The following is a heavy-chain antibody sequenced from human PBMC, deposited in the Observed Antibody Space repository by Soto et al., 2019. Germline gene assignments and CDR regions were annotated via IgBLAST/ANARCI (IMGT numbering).Heavy chain of an antibody. CDR1: GGSISSYY. D-gene: IGHD3-10*01. Sequence: SETLSLTCTVSGGSISSYYMSWIRQPPGKGLEWIGEIYCSGGTNYNPSLKRRVSTSANESNKQLFYMQISVTAADAAALYCGTSDAYGDDLDIWGQGTLVTVSS. CDR3: GTSDAYGDDLDI. CDR2: IYCSGGT. V-gene: IGHV4-59*01. J-gene: IGHJ3*02.